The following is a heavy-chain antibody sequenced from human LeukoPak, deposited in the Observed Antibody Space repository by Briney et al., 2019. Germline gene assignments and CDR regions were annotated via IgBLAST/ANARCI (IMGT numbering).Heavy chain of an antibody. CDR3: ARIYSSSSSRGAFDI. V-gene: IGHV3-21*01. J-gene: IGHJ3*02. D-gene: IGHD6-6*01. Sequence: GESLQISCAASGFTFITYSMNWVRQAPGKGLEWVSSISSSSSYIYYADSVKGRFTISRDNAKNSLYLQMNSLRAEDTAVYYCARIYSSSSSRGAFDIWGQGTMVTVSS. CDR2: ISSSSSYI. CDR1: GFTFITYS.